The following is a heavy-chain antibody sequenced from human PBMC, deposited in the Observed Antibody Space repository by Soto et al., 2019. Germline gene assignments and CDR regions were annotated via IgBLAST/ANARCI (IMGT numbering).Heavy chain of an antibody. V-gene: IGHV3-9*01. D-gene: IGHD6-6*01. CDR2: ISWNSGSI. CDR3: AKAYQVGSSSFYYYMDV. J-gene: IGHJ6*03. CDR1: GFTFDDYA. Sequence: DVQLVESGGGLVQPGRSLRLSCAASGFTFDDYAMHWVRQAPGKGLEWVSGISWNSGSIGYADSVKGRFTISRDNAKNSLYLQMNSLRAEDTALYYCAKAYQVGSSSFYYYMDVWGKGTTVTVSS.